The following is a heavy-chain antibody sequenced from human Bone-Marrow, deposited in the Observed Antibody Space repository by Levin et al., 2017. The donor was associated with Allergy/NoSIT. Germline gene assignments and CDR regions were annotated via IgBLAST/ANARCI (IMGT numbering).Heavy chain of an antibody. D-gene: IGHD5-18*01. J-gene: IGHJ4*02. Sequence: GASVKVSCKASGYTFTSYGISWVRQAPGQGLEWMGWISAYNGNTNYAQKLQGRVTMTTDTSTSTAYMELRSLRSDDTAVYYCARDPEGTMRGYSYRFDYWGQGTLVTVSS. CDR3: ARDPEGTMRGYSYRFDY. V-gene: IGHV1-18*01. CDR1: GYTFTSYG. CDR2: ISAYNGNT.